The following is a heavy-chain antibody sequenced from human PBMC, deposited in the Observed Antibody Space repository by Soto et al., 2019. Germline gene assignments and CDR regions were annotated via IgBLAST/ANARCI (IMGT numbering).Heavy chain of an antibody. CDR2: IYHSGST. J-gene: IGHJ4*02. V-gene: IGHV4-4*02. CDR3: ARDRLPGTTSYFDY. Sequence: SETLSLTCAVSGGSISSSNWWSWVRQPPGKGLEWIGEIYHSGSTNYNPSLKSRVTISVDKSKNQFSLKLSSVTAADTAVYYCARDRLPGTTSYFDYWGQGTLVTVSS. CDR1: GGSISSSNW. D-gene: IGHD1-7*01.